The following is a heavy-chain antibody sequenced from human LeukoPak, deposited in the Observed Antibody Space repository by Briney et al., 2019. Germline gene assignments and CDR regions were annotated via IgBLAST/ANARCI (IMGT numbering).Heavy chain of an antibody. CDR3: SKDDGYYKLWSGNPYDFYS. J-gene: IGHJ4*01. CDR1: GFTFSSYA. CDR2: ISGSGGST. Sequence: GGSLRLSCAASGFTFSSYAMSWVRQAPGKGLEWVSAISGSGGSTYYADSVKGRFTISRDNSKNTLYLQMNSLRAEGRAVYYFSKDDGYYKLWSGNPYDFYSRGHGTLVTASS. D-gene: IGHD3-3*01. V-gene: IGHV3-23*01.